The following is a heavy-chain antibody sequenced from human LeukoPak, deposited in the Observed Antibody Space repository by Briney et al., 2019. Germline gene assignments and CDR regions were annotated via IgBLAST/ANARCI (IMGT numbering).Heavy chain of an antibody. V-gene: IGHV4-59*01. CDR2: IYYTGTT. J-gene: IGHJ4*02. Sequence: SETLSLTCTVSGGPMSGYYWTWIRQPPGKTLEWIAYIYYTGTTNYNPSLESRVTISVDTSRNQFSLRLRSVAAADTAVYYCARLRGNYFPDFWGQGTLVTVSS. D-gene: IGHD2/OR15-2a*01. CDR1: GGPMSGYY. CDR3: ARLRGNYFPDF.